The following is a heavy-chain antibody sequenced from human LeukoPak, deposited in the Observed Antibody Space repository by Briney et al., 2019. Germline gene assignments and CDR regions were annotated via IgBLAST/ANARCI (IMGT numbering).Heavy chain of an antibody. Sequence: SETLSLTCAVYGGSFSGYYWSWIRQPAGKGLEWIGRIYTSGSTNYNPSLKSRVTMSVDTSKNQFSLKLSSVTAADTAVYYCARELRRYDSSGYYPWFFDYWGQGTLVTVSS. CDR3: ARELRRYDSSGYYPWFFDY. D-gene: IGHD3-22*01. CDR1: GGSFSGYY. CDR2: IYTSGST. V-gene: IGHV4-4*07. J-gene: IGHJ4*02.